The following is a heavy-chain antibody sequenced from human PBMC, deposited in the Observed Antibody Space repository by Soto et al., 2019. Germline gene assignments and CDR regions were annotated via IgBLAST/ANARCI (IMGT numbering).Heavy chain of an antibody. D-gene: IGHD3-22*01. CDR1: GGTFSSYA. CDR2: IIPIFGTA. V-gene: IGHV1-69*01. CDR3: ERAAKPGYYDSSGPNYFDY. J-gene: IGHJ4*02. Sequence: QVQLVQSGAEVKKPGSSVKVSCKASGGTFSSYAISWVRQAPGQGLEWMGGIIPIFGTANYAQKFQGRVTITADEATSTAYMELISLRSEDTAVYYCERAAKPGYYDSSGPNYFDYWGQGTLVTVSS.